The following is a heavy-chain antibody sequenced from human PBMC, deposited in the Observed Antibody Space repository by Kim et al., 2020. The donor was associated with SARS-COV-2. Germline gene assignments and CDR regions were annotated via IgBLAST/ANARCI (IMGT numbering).Heavy chain of an antibody. J-gene: IGHJ6*02. Sequence: ASVKVSCKVSGYTLTELSMHWVRQAPGKGLEWMGGFDPEDGETIYAQKFQGRVTMTEDTSTDTAYMELSSLRSEDTAVYYCATDQHGRGYYGMDVWGQGTTVTVSS. CDR3: ATDQHGRGYYGMDV. D-gene: IGHD3-10*02. CDR1: GYTLTELS. V-gene: IGHV1-24*01. CDR2: FDPEDGET.